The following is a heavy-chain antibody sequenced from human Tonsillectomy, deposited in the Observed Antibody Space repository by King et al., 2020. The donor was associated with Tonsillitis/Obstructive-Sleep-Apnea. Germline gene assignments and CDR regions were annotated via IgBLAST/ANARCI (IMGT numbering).Heavy chain of an antibody. D-gene: IGHD3-22*01. J-gene: IGHJ1*01. Sequence: VQLVESGAEVKKPGASVKVSCKASGYTFTSYDITWVRQAPGQGLEWMGWSRPNNGDTNYAQKLQGRVTMTSDTSTSTAYMELRSLRSDDTAVYYCARDYAVSSGYYHGSFHHWGQGTLAPVSS. CDR1: GYTFTSYD. CDR2: SRPNNGDT. CDR3: ARDYAVSSGYYHGSFHH. V-gene: IGHV1-18*01.